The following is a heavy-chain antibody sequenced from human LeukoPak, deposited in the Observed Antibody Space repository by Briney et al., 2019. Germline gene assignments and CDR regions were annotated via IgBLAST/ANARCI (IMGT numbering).Heavy chain of an antibody. J-gene: IGHJ4*02. CDR1: GFTFTTYA. CDR3: AKVSPGGSSASCYNPLDY. V-gene: IGHV3-23*01. Sequence: EGSLRLSCAASGFTFTTYAMSWVRQAPGKGLEWVSGISGSGGSTYYADSVKGRFTISRDNSKNTLYLQMNSLRGEDTAVYYCAKVSPGGSSASCYNPLDYWGQGTLVTVSS. CDR2: ISGSGGST. D-gene: IGHD2-2*02.